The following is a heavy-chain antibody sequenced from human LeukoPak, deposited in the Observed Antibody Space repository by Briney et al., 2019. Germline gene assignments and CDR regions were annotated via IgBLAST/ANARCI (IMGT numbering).Heavy chain of an antibody. CDR2: VSGSASNT. CDR3: AKGLQTYGELSFDV. J-gene: IGHJ4*02. Sequence: GGSLRLSCAASGFTFSNYAMSWVRQAPGKGLEWFSTVSGSASNTYYADSVKGRFTISRDNSKTTLYLQMNSLRADDTAVYYCAKGLQTYGELSFDVWGQGTLVAVSS. V-gene: IGHV3-23*01. CDR1: GFTFSNYA. D-gene: IGHD4-17*01.